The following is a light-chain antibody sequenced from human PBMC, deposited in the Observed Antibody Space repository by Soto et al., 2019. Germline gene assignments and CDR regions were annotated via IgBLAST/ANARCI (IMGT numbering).Light chain of an antibody. J-gene: IGKJ1*01. CDR2: GAS. CDR3: QQYSNWPPWT. Sequence: EIVLTQSPGSLSLSPGERATLSCRASQSVPNNYLAWYQQKPGQAPRLLIYGASTRATGVPARFSGSGSGTEFTLTISSLQSEDFAVYYCQQYSNWPPWTFGQGTKVDIK. V-gene: IGKV3-15*01. CDR1: QSVPNN.